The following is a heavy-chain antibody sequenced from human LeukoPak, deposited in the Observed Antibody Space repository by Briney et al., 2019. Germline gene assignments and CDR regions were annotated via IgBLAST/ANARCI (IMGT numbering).Heavy chain of an antibody. CDR3: ARHFPDIVVVVAAGTFDY. CDR2: IYYSGST. Sequence: SETLSLTCTVSGGSISSSSYYWGWIRQPPGKGLEWIGSIYYSGSTYYNPSLKSRVTISVDTSKNQFSLKLSSVTAADTAVYYCARHFPDIVVVVAAGTFDYWGQGTLVTVSS. D-gene: IGHD2-15*01. V-gene: IGHV4-39*01. J-gene: IGHJ4*02. CDR1: GGSISSSSYY.